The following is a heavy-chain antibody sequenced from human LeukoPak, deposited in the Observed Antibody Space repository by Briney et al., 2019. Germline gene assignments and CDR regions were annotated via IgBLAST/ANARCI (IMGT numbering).Heavy chain of an antibody. D-gene: IGHD6-13*01. V-gene: IGHV3-21*01. J-gene: IGHJ4*02. CDR1: GFNFNTYT. CDR2: ISSSSSYI. Sequence: PGGSLRLSCTTSGFNFNTYTMSWVRQSPGKGLEWVSFISSSSSYIYYVDSVKGRFTISRDNAKNSLYLQMSSLRAEDTAVYYCARAPGYRSFLDYWGQGTLVTVSS. CDR3: ARAPGYRSFLDY.